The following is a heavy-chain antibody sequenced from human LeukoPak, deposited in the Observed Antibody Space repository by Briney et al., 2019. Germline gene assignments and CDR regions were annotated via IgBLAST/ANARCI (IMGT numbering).Heavy chain of an antibody. CDR1: GFTFSSYE. Sequence: PGGCLRLSCAASGFTFSSYEMNWVRQAPGKGLEWVSYISSSGSTIYYTDSGKGWFSISTDNSKNTLYLQMNGLGAEDTAVYYCVEGGAARFDYWGQGTLVAVSS. CDR2: ISSSGSTI. J-gene: IGHJ4*02. CDR3: VEGGAARFDY. V-gene: IGHV3-48*03. D-gene: IGHD5-18*01.